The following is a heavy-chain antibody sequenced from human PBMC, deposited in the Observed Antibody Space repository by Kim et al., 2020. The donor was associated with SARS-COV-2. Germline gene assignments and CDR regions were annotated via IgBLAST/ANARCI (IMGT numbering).Heavy chain of an antibody. D-gene: IGHD3-16*01. Sequence: SETLSLTCTVSGGSISSYYWSWIRQPPGKGLERIGYIYYSGSTNYNPSLKSRVTISVATSKNQFPLKLSSVTAAATAVYYCATFAGPGFFDPWGQGTLVTVSS. V-gene: IGHV4-59*01. J-gene: IGHJ5*02. CDR1: GGSISSYY. CDR3: ATFAGPGFFDP. CDR2: IYYSGST.